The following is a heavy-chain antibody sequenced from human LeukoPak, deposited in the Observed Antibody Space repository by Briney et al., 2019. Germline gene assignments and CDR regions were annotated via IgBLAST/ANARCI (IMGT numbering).Heavy chain of an antibody. CDR2: IHRAGRT. CDR1: GVSISSSEW. D-gene: IGHD3-22*01. V-gene: IGHV4-4*02. J-gene: IGHJ4*02. CDR3: ARAGGESVVVTPGFDY. Sequence: SGTLSLTCAVSGVSISSSEWWIWVRQPPGQGLEWIGEIHRAGRTGYNPSLKSRVTISMDYSKNQFSLKLTSVTAADTAVYYCARAGGESVVVTPGFDYWGQGTLVTVSS.